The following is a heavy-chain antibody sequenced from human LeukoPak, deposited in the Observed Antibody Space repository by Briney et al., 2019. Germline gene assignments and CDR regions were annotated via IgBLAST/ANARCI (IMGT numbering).Heavy chain of an antibody. CDR2: IISDGSSA. Sequence: GGSLRLSCAASGFTFSSYWMHWVRQAPGKGLVWVSRIISDGSSATHADSVKGRFTTSRDNAKNMMYLQMNSLRVEDTAVYYCTRDRRYGGMDVWGQGTTVTVAS. J-gene: IGHJ6*02. V-gene: IGHV3-74*01. CDR3: TRDRRYGGMDV. CDR1: GFTFSSYW. D-gene: IGHD3-10*01.